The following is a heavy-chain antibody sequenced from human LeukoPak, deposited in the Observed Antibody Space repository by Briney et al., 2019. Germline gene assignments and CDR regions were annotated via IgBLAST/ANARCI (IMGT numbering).Heavy chain of an antibody. V-gene: IGHV4-4*02. CDR2: INHSGST. D-gene: IGHD1-26*01. Sequence: PGGSLRLSCGASGFMFSNNWLSWVRQPPGKGLEWIGEINHSGSTNYNPSLKSRVTISVDTSKNQFSLKLSSVTAADTAVYYCARPIIEWELLGRAFDIWGQGTMVTVSS. J-gene: IGHJ3*02. CDR1: GFMFSNNW. CDR3: ARPIIEWELLGRAFDI.